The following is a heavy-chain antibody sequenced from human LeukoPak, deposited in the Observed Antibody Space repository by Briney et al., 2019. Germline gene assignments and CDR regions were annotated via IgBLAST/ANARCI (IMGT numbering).Heavy chain of an antibody. CDR1: GFTFSSYW. D-gene: IGHD3-10*01. Sequence: GGSLRLSCAASGFTFSSYWMHWVRQAPGKGLVWVARINTNGSPTQYADSVKGRFTISRDNAKTTLYLQMNSLRDEDTAVYYCAGDLISGSGSLGYWGQGTLVTVSS. CDR2: INTNGSPT. V-gene: IGHV3-74*01. CDR3: AGDLISGSGSLGY. J-gene: IGHJ4*02.